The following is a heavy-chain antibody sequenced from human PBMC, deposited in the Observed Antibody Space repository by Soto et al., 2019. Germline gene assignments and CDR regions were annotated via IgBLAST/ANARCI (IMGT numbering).Heavy chain of an antibody. CDR3: ARDGGCSSTSCYVAPNYMDV. CDR1: GGSISSYY. D-gene: IGHD2-2*01. Sequence: SETLSLTCTVSGGSISSYYWSWIRQPPGKGLEWIGYIYYSGSTNYNPSLKSRVTISVDTSKNQFSLKLSSVTAADTAVYYCARDGGCSSTSCYVAPNYMDVWGKGTTVTVSS. CDR2: IYYSGST. J-gene: IGHJ6*03. V-gene: IGHV4-59*01.